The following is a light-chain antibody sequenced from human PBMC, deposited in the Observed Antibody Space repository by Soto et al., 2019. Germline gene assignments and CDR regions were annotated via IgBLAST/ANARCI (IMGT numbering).Light chain of an antibody. Sequence: DIPITQSPSTLSGSVGDRVTNTCRASQTISSWLAWYQQKPGKAPKVLIYDASILQSGVPSRFSGSGSGTDFTLTISCLQSEDFATYYCQQYNSAPLTFGGGTKVDI. J-gene: IGKJ4*01. V-gene: IGKV1-5*01. CDR3: QQYNSAPLT. CDR1: QTISSW. CDR2: DAS.